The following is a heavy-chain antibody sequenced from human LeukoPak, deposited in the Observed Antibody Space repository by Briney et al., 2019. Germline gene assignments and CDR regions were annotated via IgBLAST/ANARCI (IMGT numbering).Heavy chain of an antibody. CDR1: GFTFSSYW. J-gene: IGHJ4*02. V-gene: IGHV3-7*01. D-gene: IGHD3-3*01. CDR2: IKQDGGEK. Sequence: GGSLRLSCAASGFTFSSYWMTWVRQAPGKGLEWVANIKQDGGEKYYLDSVKGRFTISRDNAKNSLYLQMSSLRAEDTAVYYCARVSAEWLLFYWGQGTLVTVSS. CDR3: ARVSAEWLLFY.